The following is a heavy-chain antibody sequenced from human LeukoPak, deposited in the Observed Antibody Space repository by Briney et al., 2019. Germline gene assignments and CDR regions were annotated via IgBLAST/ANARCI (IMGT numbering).Heavy chain of an antibody. CDR2: IYHSGST. CDR1: GGSLSSSNW. CDR3: ARVRSDCSSTSCYTLDAGGYYYYYYMDV. V-gene: IGHV4-4*02. J-gene: IGHJ6*03. Sequence: SETLSLTCAVSGGSLSSSNWWSWVRQPPGKGLEWIGEIYHSGSTNYNPSLKSRVTISVDTSKNQFSLKLSSVTAADMAVYYCARVRSDCSSTSCYTLDAGGYYYYYYMDVWGKGTTVTVSS. D-gene: IGHD2-2*02.